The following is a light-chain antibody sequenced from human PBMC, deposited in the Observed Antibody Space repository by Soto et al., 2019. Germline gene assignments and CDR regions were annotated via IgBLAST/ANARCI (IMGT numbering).Light chain of an antibody. CDR1: QSISNY. V-gene: IGKV1-39*01. CDR2: TAS. Sequence: DTQISQSPHSLSASVGDRVTITCRASQSISNYLNWYQLKPGKAPKLLIYTASSLQSGVPSRFSGSGSGTDFTLTISSLQPEDFATYYCQQSYYSPQTFGQGAKVDIK. CDR3: QQSYYSPQT. J-gene: IGKJ1*01.